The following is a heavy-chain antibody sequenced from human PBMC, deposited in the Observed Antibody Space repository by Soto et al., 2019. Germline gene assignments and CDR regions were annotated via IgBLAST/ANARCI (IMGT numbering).Heavy chain of an antibody. J-gene: IGHJ6*02. CDR2: IKSKTDGGTT. CDR1: GFTFSNAW. Sequence: EVQLVESGGGLVKPGGSLRLSCAASGFTFSNAWMSWVRQASGKGLEWVGRIKSKTDGGTTDYAAPVKGRFTISRDDSKNTLYLQMNSLKTEDTAVYYCTTDLEQPSIAYYYYGMDVWGQGTTVTVSS. D-gene: IGHD1-1*01. V-gene: IGHV3-15*01. CDR3: TTDLEQPSIAYYYYGMDV.